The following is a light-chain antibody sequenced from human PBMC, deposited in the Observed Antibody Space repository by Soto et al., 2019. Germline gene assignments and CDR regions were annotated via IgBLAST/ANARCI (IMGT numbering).Light chain of an antibody. Sequence: EIVLTQSPATLSLSPGERATLSCRASPSVTNFLAWYQQKPGQAPRLLIYGAFNRATGIPARFSGSGSGTDFTLTISSLEPEDSAVYYCHQRQSWPRTFGQGTKVDIK. CDR1: PSVTNF. CDR2: GAF. V-gene: IGKV3-11*01. J-gene: IGKJ1*01. CDR3: HQRQSWPRT.